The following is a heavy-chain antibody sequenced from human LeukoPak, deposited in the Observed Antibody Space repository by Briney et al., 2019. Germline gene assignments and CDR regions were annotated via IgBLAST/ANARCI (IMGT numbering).Heavy chain of an antibody. Sequence: GASVKVSCKASGCCFTQHYMQLVRQAPGQGLEWMGWINPNSGGTNYAQKFQGRVTMTRDTSISTAYMELRRLRADDTALYYCARDYYDSSLDIWGQGTMVTVSS. D-gene: IGHD3-22*01. V-gene: IGHV1-2*02. J-gene: IGHJ3*02. CDR1: GCCFTQHY. CDR3: ARDYYDSSLDI. CDR2: INPNSGGT.